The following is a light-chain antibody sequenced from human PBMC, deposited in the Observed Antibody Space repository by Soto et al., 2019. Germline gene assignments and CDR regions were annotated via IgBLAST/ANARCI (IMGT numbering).Light chain of an antibody. V-gene: IGKV1-5*01. J-gene: IGKJ1*01. CDR1: QSIGRF. CDR2: DAS. CDR3: QQYSSFSRT. Sequence: IQMTQSPSTLSASVVDRVTITFLASQSIGRFLAWYQHQPWKAPKLLIYDASTLESGVPSRFSGTGSGTEFSLTISSLQPDDFATFYCQQYSSFSRTFGQGTKV.